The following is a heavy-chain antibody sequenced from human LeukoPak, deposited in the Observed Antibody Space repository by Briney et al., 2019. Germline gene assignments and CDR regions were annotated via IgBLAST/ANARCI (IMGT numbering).Heavy chain of an antibody. CDR3: ARGGKEYSGYDWGY. CDR2: IIPIFGTA. V-gene: IGHV1-69*13. Sequence: SVKVSCKASGGTFSSYAIGWVRQAPGQGLEWMGGIIPIFGTANYAQKFQGRVTITADESTSTAYMELSSLRSEDTAVYYRARGGKEYSGYDWGYWGQGTLVTVSS. J-gene: IGHJ4*02. D-gene: IGHD5-12*01. CDR1: GGTFSSYA.